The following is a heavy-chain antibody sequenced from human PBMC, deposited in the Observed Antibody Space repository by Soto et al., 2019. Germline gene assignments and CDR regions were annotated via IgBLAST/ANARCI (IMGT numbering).Heavy chain of an antibody. D-gene: IGHD6-13*01. CDR2: ISAFNGHT. CDR3: AREPPRATAGLNYFDP. V-gene: IGHV1-18*01. Sequence: QVQLVQSGTEVKKPGASVKVSCKTSGYTFTNFGISWVRQAPGQGLEWMGWISAFNGHTHHAQKFQGRVTLTTDTSTTTAFLELRSLRSDDTAVYYCAREPPRATAGLNYFDPGGQGTLVSVSS. J-gene: IGHJ5*02. CDR1: GYTFTNFG.